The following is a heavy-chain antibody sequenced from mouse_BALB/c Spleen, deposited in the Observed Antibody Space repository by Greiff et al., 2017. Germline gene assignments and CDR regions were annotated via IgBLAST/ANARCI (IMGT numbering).Heavy chain of an antibody. V-gene: IGHV4-1*02. CDR3: ARHTLGNYAMDY. CDR2: INPDSSTI. J-gene: IGHJ4*01. CDR1: GFDFSRYW. Sequence: EVKLVESGGGLVQPGGSLKLSCAASGFDFSRYWMSWVRQAPGKGLEWIGEINPDSSTINYTPSLKDKFIISRDNAKNTLYLQMSKVRSEDTALYYCARHTLGNYAMDYWGQGTSVTVSS. D-gene: IGHD2-14*01.